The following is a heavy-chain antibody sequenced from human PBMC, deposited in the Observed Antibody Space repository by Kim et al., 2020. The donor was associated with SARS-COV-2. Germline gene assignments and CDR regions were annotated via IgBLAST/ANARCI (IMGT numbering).Heavy chain of an antibody. Sequence: YADSVKGRFTISRDNSKNTLYLQMNSLRAEDTAVYYCARGGLSDPTPFDYWGQGTLVTVSS. J-gene: IGHJ4*02. V-gene: IGHV3-23*01. CDR3: ARGGLSDPTPFDY. D-gene: IGHD2-21*02.